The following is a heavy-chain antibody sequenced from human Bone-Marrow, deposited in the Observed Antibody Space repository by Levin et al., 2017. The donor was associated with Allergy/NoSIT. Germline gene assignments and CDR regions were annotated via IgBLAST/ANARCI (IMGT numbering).Heavy chain of an antibody. CDR2: IWYDGSNK. J-gene: IGHJ4*02. CDR3: ARDRRFGELLNPPYDY. V-gene: IGHV3-33*01. D-gene: IGHD3-10*01. Sequence: GGSLRLSCAASGFTFSNYGMHWVRQAPGKGLEWAGSIWYDGSNKYYEESVKGRFTISRDNSKKTLYLQMDSLRAEGTAVYFCARDRRFGELLNPPYDYWGQGTLVTVSS. CDR1: GFTFSNYG.